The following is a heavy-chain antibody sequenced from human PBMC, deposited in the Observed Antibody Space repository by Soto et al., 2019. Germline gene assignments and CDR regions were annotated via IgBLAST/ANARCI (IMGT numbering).Heavy chain of an antibody. Sequence: PDGSLRLSCAASGFTFSDYYMSWIRQAPGKGLEWVSYISSSSSYTNYADSVKGRFTISRDNAKNSLYLQMNSLRAEDTAVYYCARRRSWFDPWGQGTLVTVSS. CDR2: ISSSSSYT. J-gene: IGHJ5*02. V-gene: IGHV3-11*06. CDR1: GFTFSDYY. CDR3: ARRRSWFDP.